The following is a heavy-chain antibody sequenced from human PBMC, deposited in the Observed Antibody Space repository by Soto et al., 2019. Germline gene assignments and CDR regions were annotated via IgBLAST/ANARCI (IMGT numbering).Heavy chain of an antibody. CDR3: ARRKASIAAWGSSRYGLDV. V-gene: IGHV4-39*01. Sequence: QLQLQESGPGLVKPSETLSLTCTVSGGSISSSSYYWGWIRQPPGKGPEWIGSIYYSGSTYYNPYLKSRVPISVDTSKNQYYLKLSSVPAADTAVYYCARRKASIAAWGSSRYGLDVWGQGTTVTVSS. CDR1: GGSISSSSYY. J-gene: IGHJ6*02. CDR2: IYYSGST. D-gene: IGHD6-6*01.